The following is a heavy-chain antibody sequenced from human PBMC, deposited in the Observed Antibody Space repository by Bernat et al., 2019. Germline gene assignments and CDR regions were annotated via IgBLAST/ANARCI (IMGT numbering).Heavy chain of an antibody. J-gene: IGHJ5*02. CDR2: ISGSGGST. D-gene: IGHD6-13*01. CDR1: GFTFSSYA. Sequence: EVQLLESGGGLVQPGGSLRLSCAASGFTFSSYAMSWVRQAPGKGLECVSSISGSGGSTYYADSVKGRFTISRDNSKNTLYLQMNSLRAEDTAVYYCARQIPDSSSSNWFDPWGQGTLVTVSS. CDR3: ARQIPDSSSSNWFDP. V-gene: IGHV3-23*01.